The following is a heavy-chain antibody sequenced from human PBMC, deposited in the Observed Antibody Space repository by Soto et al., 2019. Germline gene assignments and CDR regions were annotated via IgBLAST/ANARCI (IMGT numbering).Heavy chain of an antibody. Sequence: PSETLSLTCAVYGGSFSGYYWSWIRQPPGKGLEWIGEINHSGSTNYNPSLKSRVTISVDTSKNQFSLKLSSVTAADTAVYYCARGEQQLVRRYYYYYYGMDVWGQGTTVTVS. V-gene: IGHV4-34*01. D-gene: IGHD6-13*01. CDR3: ARGEQQLVRRYYYYYYGMDV. CDR1: GGSFSGYY. J-gene: IGHJ6*02. CDR2: INHSGST.